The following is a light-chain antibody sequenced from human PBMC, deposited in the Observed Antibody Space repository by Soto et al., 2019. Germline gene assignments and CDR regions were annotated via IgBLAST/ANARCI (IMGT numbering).Light chain of an antibody. V-gene: IGKV3-20*01. Sequence: EIVLPQSPGTLSLSQGERATLSCRATQSGSNSYLAWYQQKPGQAPRLLIYGASSRATDIPDRFSGSGSGTDFTLTISRLEPEDFAVYYCQQYGSSPQTFGQGNKVELK. CDR3: QQYGSSPQT. J-gene: IGKJ1*01. CDR2: GAS. CDR1: QSGSNSY.